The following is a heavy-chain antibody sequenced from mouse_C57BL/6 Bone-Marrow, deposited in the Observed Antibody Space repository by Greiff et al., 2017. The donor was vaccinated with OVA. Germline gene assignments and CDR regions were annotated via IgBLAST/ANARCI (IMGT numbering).Heavy chain of an antibody. CDR1: GYTFTSYW. J-gene: IGHJ3*01. Sequence: QVQLKQPGAELVKPGASVTLSCKASGYTFTSYWMHWVKQRPGQGLEWLGLIHPISSSPNYNEKFQSKATLTVDKSYSTVYMQLSSLTSDDSAVYSCGREFAYWGQGNLVTVSA. CDR3: GREFAY. CDR2: IHPISSSP. V-gene: IGHV1-64*01.